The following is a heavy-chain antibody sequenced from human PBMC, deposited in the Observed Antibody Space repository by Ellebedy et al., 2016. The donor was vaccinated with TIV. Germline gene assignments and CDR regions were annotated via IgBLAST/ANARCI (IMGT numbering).Heavy chain of an antibody. CDR1: GFTFVSHA. Sequence: PGGSLRLCCAASGFTFVSHAMTWVRQAPGTGLEWVSAINGRGGTTYYADSVKGRFTISRDNSENTLYLQMNNLRAEDTAIYYCAKNSFDFGGGTCYRVNYYYGLDVWGQGTTVTVSS. D-gene: IGHD2-15*01. CDR2: INGRGGTT. CDR3: AKNSFDFGGGTCYRVNYYYGLDV. J-gene: IGHJ6*02. V-gene: IGHV3-23*01.